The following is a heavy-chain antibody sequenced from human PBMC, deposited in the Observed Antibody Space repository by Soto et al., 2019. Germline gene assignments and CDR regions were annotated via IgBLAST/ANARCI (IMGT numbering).Heavy chain of an antibody. D-gene: IGHD5-12*01. CDR2: IYWDDDK. CDR1: GFSLTSGVG. Sequence: QITLKESGPTLVRPPQTLTLTCTFSGFSLTSGVGVGWIRQPPGKALEWLTLIYWDDDKRYSPSLKNRLTITEDTSKNQVVLTMTNVGPVDTAPYFCAHIDPEIVTVGGHGGFDYWGQGTLVTVSS. V-gene: IGHV2-5*02. J-gene: IGHJ4*02. CDR3: AHIDPEIVTVGGHGGFDY.